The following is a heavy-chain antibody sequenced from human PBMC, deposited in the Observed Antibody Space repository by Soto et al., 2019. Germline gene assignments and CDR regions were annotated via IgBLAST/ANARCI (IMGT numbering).Heavy chain of an antibody. CDR2: MNPNSGNT. J-gene: IGHJ6*03. CDR3: ARVAQQLVSYHYYYYYMDV. CDR1: GYTFTSYD. Sequence: GASVKVSCKASGYTFTSYDINWVRQATGQGLEWMGWMNPNSGNTGYAQKFQGRVTMTRNTSISTAYMELSSLRSEDTAVYYCARVAQQLVSYHYYYYYMDVWGKGTTVTVS. D-gene: IGHD6-13*01. V-gene: IGHV1-8*01.